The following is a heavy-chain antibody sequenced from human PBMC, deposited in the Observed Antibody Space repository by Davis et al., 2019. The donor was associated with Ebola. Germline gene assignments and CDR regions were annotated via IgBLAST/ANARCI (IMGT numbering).Heavy chain of an antibody. V-gene: IGHV3-23*01. D-gene: IGHD3-3*01. CDR1: GFTFSTYG. CDR2: ISGSGGGT. Sequence: PGGSLRLSCAASGFTFSTYGMHWVRQAPGKGLEWVSSISGSGGGTYYADFVKGRFTISRDTSKNTLYLQMNSLRAEDTAVYYCAKEVGYDFWTAYWDSWGQGTLVTVSS. CDR3: AKEVGYDFWTAYWDS. J-gene: IGHJ4*02.